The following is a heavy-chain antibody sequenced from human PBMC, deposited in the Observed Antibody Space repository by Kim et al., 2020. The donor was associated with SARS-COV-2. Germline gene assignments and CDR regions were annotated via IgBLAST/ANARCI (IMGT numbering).Heavy chain of an antibody. Sequence: TYNPTLKSRVTMSVDTSKNQFSLELSSVTAADTAVYYCARDRSPGDAFDIWGQGTMVTVSS. CDR3: ARDRSPGDAFDI. D-gene: IGHD3-10*01. J-gene: IGHJ3*02. V-gene: IGHV4-4*07.